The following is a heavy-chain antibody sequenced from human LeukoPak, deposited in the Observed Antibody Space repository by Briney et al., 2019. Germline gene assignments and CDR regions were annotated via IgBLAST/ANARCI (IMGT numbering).Heavy chain of an antibody. CDR3: AREDLGIAAAGTDY. J-gene: IGHJ4*02. CDR2: IYYSGST. D-gene: IGHD6-13*01. V-gene: IGHV4-39*07. CDR1: GGSISSSSYY. Sequence: PSETLSLTCTVSGGSISSSSYYWGWIRQPPGKGLEWIGTIYYSGSTSYNPSLKSRVTISVDTSKNQFSLKLSSVTAADTAVYYCAREDLGIAAAGTDYWGQGTLVTVSS.